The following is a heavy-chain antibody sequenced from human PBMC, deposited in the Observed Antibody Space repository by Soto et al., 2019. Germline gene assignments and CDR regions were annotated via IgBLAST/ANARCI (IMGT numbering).Heavy chain of an antibody. J-gene: IGHJ4*02. CDR1: GGTFSSYA. Sequence: SVKVSCKASGGTFSSYAISWVRQAPGQGLEWMGGIIPIFGTANYAQKFQGRVTITADKSTSTAYMELSSLRSEDTAVYYCARTPLRFLEWLPEGPFDYWGQGTLVTVSS. CDR2: IIPIFGTA. CDR3: ARTPLRFLEWLPEGPFDY. D-gene: IGHD3-3*01. V-gene: IGHV1-69*06.